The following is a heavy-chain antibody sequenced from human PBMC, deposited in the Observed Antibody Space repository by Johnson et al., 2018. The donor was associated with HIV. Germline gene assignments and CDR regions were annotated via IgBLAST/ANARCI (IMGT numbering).Heavy chain of an antibody. CDR1: GFTFSSYD. D-gene: IGHD3-3*01. Sequence: MLLVESGGGLVQPGGSLRLSCAASGFTFSSYDMHWVRQATGKGLEWVSAIGTAGDTYYADSVKGRFTISRDNSKNTLYLQMNSLKIEDTAVYYCTTNFWSGFYPDAFDIWGQGTMVTVSS. CDR2: IGTAGDT. CDR3: TTNFWSGFYPDAFDI. J-gene: IGHJ3*02. V-gene: IGHV3-13*01.